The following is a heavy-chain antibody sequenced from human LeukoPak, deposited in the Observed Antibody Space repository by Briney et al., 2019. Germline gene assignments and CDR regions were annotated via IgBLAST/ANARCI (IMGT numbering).Heavy chain of an antibody. Sequence: KPSETLSLTCTVSGGSISSYYWSWIRQPPGKGLERIGYIYYSGSTNYNPSLKSRVTISVDTSKNQFSLKLSSVTAADTAVYYCARDIQYCSSTSCQMGGYWGQGTLVTVSS. CDR1: GGSISSYY. J-gene: IGHJ4*02. V-gene: IGHV4-59*12. D-gene: IGHD2-2*01. CDR3: ARDIQYCSSTSCQMGGY. CDR2: IYYSGST.